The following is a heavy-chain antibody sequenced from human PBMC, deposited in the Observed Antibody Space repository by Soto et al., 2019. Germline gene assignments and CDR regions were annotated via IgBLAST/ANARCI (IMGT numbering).Heavy chain of an antibody. J-gene: IGHJ4*02. CDR2: ISGSGGST. CDR1: GFTFSSYA. CDR3: AKDFGLITAGTFDY. D-gene: IGHD6-13*01. V-gene: IGHV3-23*01. Sequence: LSLTCAASGFTFSSYAMSWVRQAPGKGLEWVSAISGSGGSTYYADSVKGRFTISRDNSKNTLYLQMNSLRAEDTAVYYCAKDFGLITAGTFDYWGQGTLVTVSS.